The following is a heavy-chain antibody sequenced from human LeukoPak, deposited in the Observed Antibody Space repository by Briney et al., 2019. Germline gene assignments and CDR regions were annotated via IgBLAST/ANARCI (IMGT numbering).Heavy chain of an antibody. CDR3: ARDLRYCSSTSCYGKYYFDY. J-gene: IGHJ4*02. V-gene: IGHV1-2*02. CDR2: INPNSGGT. Sequence: ASVKVSCKASAYTFTGYYMHWVRQAPGQGLEWMGWINPNSGGTSYAEMFQGRVTMTRDTSISTAYMELSRLRSDDTAVYYCARDLRYCSSTSCYGKYYFDYWGQGTLVTVSS. CDR1: AYTFTGYY. D-gene: IGHD2-2*01.